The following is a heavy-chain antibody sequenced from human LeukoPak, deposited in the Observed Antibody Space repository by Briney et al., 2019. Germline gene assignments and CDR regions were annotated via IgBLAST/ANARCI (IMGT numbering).Heavy chain of an antibody. V-gene: IGHV4-34*01. CDR3: ARGAIAAAGTQVDY. CDR2: INHSGSA. Sequence: SETLSLTCAVYGGSFSGYYWSWIRQPPGKGLEWIGEINHSGSANHNPSLKSRVTISVDTSKNQFSLKLSSVTAADTAVYYCARGAIAAAGTQVDYWGQGTLVTVSS. CDR1: GGSFSGYY. D-gene: IGHD6-13*01. J-gene: IGHJ4*02.